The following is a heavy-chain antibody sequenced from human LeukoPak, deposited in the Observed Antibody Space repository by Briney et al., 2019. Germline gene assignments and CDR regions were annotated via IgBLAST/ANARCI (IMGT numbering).Heavy chain of an antibody. Sequence: ASVKVSCKASGYTFTGYYMHWVRQAPGQGLEWMGWINPNSGGTNYAQKFQGRVTMTRDTSISTAYMELSRLRPDDTAIYYCAKGLGVVIDFLVFDNWGQGTLVTVSS. J-gene: IGHJ4*02. CDR1: GYTFTGYY. D-gene: IGHD3-3*01. CDR2: INPNSGGT. CDR3: AKGLGVVIDFLVFDN. V-gene: IGHV1-2*02.